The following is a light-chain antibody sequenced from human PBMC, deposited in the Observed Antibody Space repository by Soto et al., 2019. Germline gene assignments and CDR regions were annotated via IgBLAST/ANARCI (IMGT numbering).Light chain of an antibody. CDR1: QGINSY. Sequence: IQLTQSPSSLSASVGGRVTITCRASQGINSYLAWYQQKPGEAPKLLIYGASTLQSGVPSRFSGSRSGTDFTLTISSLQPEDFATYYCQQLNAYPLTVGGGTKVDIK. J-gene: IGKJ4*01. CDR2: GAS. CDR3: QQLNAYPLT. V-gene: IGKV1-9*01.